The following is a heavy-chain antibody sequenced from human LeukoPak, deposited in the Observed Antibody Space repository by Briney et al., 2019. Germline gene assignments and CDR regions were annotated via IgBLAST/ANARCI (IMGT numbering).Heavy chain of an antibody. CDR3: ARAMGGPARYYFDY. J-gene: IGHJ4*02. CDR2: IYYSGST. D-gene: IGHD3-10*01. V-gene: IGHV4-59*01. CDR1: GGSISSYY. Sequence: PSETLSLTCTVSGGSISSYYWSWIRQPPGKGLEWIGCIYYSGSTNYNPSLKSRVTISVDTSKNQFSLKLSSVTAADTAVYYCARAMGGPARYYFDYWGQGTLVTVSS.